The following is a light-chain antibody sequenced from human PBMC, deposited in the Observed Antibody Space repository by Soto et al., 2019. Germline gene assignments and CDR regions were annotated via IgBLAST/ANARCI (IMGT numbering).Light chain of an antibody. CDR1: KLGDKS. V-gene: IGLV3-1*01. J-gene: IGLJ2*01. Sequence: SYELTQPPSVSVSPGQTASITCSGGKLGDKSVCWYQQRPGQSPVLVSYQDNKRPSGIPERFSGSNSGNTATLTISGTQAMDEADYFCQTWDTGTHVVFGGGTKLTVL. CDR2: QDN. CDR3: QTWDTGTHVV.